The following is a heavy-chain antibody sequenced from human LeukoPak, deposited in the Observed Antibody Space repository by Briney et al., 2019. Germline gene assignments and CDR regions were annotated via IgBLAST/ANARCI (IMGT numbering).Heavy chain of an antibody. J-gene: IGHJ3*02. Sequence: ASVKVSCKASGYTFTSYDINWVRQATGQGLEWMGWMNPNSGNTGYAQKFQGRVTITRNTSISTAYMVLSSLRSEDTAVYYCARGLKQQLVGGAFDIWGQGTMVTVSS. CDR1: GYTFTSYD. CDR2: MNPNSGNT. V-gene: IGHV1-8*03. CDR3: ARGLKQQLVGGAFDI. D-gene: IGHD6-13*01.